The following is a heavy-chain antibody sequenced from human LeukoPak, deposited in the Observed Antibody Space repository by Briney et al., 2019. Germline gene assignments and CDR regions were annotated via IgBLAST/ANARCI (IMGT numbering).Heavy chain of an antibody. D-gene: IGHD7-27*01. Sequence: PSQTLSLTCAVSGGSLSSGGYSWSWIRQPPGKGLEWIGYIYRSGSTYYNPSLKSRVTISVDRSKNQFSLKLSSVTAADTAVYYCARGQNWGDAFDIWGQGTMVTVSS. CDR2: IYRSGST. V-gene: IGHV4-30-2*01. CDR3: ARGQNWGDAFDI. CDR1: GGSLSSGGYS. J-gene: IGHJ3*02.